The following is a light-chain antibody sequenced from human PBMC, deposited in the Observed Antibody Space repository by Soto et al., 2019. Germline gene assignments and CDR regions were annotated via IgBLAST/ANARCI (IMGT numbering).Light chain of an antibody. CDR2: EVS. Sequence: DLVMTQTPIALSVTPGKPASISFTALRSPLHSDGKTYLYWYLQKPGQPPQLLIHEVSNRVSGVPDRFSGSGSRTDFTLKISRVEDGDVGVYYCMQIIQLSLTFGGGTKVDI. J-gene: IGKJ4*02. CDR3: MQIIQLSLT. CDR1: RSPLHSDGKTY. V-gene: IGKV2D-29*01.